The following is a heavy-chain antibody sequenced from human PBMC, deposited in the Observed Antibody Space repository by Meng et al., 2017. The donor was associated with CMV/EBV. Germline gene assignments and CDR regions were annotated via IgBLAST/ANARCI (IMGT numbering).Heavy chain of an antibody. J-gene: IGHJ6*02. CDR1: GLTFSSYS. V-gene: IGHV3-21*01. CDR3: ARDEIAAAYYGMDV. Sequence: GESLKISCAASGLTFSSYSMNWVRQAPGKGLEWVSTISSSSSYIYYADSVKGRFTISRDNAKNSLYLQMNSLRAEDTAVYYCARDEIAAAYYGMDVWGQGTTVTVSS. D-gene: IGHD6-13*01. CDR2: ISSSSSYI.